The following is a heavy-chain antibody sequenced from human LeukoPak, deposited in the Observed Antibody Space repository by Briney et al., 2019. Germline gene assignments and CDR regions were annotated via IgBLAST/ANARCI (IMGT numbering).Heavy chain of an antibody. Sequence: GGSLRLSCAASGFTFSNYALIWVRQGPVKGLEWVSAIRGSGLTTFNADSVKGRFTISRDNSKNTLYLQMNSLRAEDTAVYYCARDPNGDYIGAFDFWGQGTKVTVSS. D-gene: IGHD4-17*01. CDR1: GFTFSNYA. CDR2: IRGSGLTT. J-gene: IGHJ3*01. V-gene: IGHV3-23*01. CDR3: ARDPNGDYIGAFDF.